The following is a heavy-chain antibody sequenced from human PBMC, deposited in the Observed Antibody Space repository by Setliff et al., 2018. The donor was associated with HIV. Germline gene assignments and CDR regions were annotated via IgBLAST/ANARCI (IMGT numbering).Heavy chain of an antibody. D-gene: IGHD1-1*01. CDR2: IYYTGFA. CDR1: GDSISSGSYF. Sequence: SETLSLTCSVSGDSISSGSYFWGWIRQTLGKGLEWIGNIYYTGFAYYNPSLKSRVTISLDTSKTHFFLNLTSVTDADTAVYFCTREGRGDPAMATTRIDYWGQGKLVTVSS. CDR3: TREGRGDPAMATTRIDY. J-gene: IGHJ4*02. V-gene: IGHV4-39*02.